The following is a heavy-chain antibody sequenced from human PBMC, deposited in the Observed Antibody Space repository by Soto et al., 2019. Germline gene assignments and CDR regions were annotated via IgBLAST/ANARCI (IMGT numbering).Heavy chain of an antibody. CDR2: ISYSGTT. J-gene: IGHJ6*02. Sequence: QVQMQESGPGLVKPSETLSLNCTVSGASLNSYYWNWIRQPPGGGLEWLGFISYSGTTNYNPSLRSRVAISIDPSKNQFSLKLTSVTAADTAVYYCATRTELPHYYYRGLDVWGQGATVTVSS. CDR1: GASLNSYY. CDR3: ATRTELPHYYYRGLDV. V-gene: IGHV4-59*01. D-gene: IGHD1-26*01.